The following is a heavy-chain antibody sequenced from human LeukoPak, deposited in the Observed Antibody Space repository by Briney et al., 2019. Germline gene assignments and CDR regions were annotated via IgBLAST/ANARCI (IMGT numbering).Heavy chain of an antibody. CDR3: ARDGEMATIYFDY. V-gene: IGHV1-69*04. Sequence: SVKVSCTASGGTFSSYALSWVRQAPGQGLEWMGTIIPIVGIANYAQKFQGRATITADKSTSTAYMELSSLRSEDTAVYYCARDGEMATIYFDYWGQGTLVTVSS. J-gene: IGHJ4*02. CDR1: GGTFSSYA. D-gene: IGHD5-24*01. CDR2: IIPIVGIA.